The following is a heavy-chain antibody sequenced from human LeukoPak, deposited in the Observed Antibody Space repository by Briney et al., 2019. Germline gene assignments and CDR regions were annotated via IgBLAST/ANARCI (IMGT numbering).Heavy chain of an antibody. CDR2: IYYSGST. CDR3: ARRKVGAPPPPLRAAPNFDY. CDR1: GGSLSSYY. V-gene: IGHV4-59*08. D-gene: IGHD1-26*01. J-gene: IGHJ4*02. Sequence: SETLSLTCTVSGGSLSSYYWSWIRQPPGKGLEWIGYIYYSGSTNYNPSLKSRVTISVDTSKNQFSLKLSSVTAADTAVYYCARRKVGAPPPPLRAAPNFDYWGQGTLVTVSS.